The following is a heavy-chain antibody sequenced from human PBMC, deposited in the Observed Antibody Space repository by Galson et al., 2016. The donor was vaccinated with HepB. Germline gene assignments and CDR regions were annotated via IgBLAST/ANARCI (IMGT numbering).Heavy chain of an antibody. CDR3: ARGSAAAGTEWFDP. J-gene: IGHJ5*02. CDR1: GFTFSSDW. CDR2: INSDGSRT. V-gene: IGHV3-74*01. D-gene: IGHD6-13*01. Sequence: SLRLSCAASGFTFSSDWMYWVRQAPGKGLVWVSRINSDGSRTNYADSVKGRFTISRDNAKNTLYLQMHSLSAEDTAVYYCARGSAAAGTEWFDPWGQGTLVTVSS.